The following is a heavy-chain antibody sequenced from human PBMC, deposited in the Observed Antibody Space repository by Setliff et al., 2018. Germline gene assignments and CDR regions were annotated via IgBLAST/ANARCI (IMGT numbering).Heavy chain of an antibody. D-gene: IGHD3-22*01. Sequence: ASVKVSCKASGYTFTSYYMHWVRQAPGQGFEWMGIINPSGGSTSYAQKFQGRVAMTRDTSTSTVYMELSSLRSEDTAVYYCARDRGYYYDSSGSSLDYWGQGTLVTVSS. J-gene: IGHJ4*02. CDR3: ARDRGYYYDSSGSSLDY. CDR2: INPSGGST. V-gene: IGHV1-46*01. CDR1: GYTFTSYY.